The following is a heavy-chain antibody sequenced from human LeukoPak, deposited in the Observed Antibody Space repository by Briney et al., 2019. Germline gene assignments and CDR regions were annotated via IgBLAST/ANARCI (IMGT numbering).Heavy chain of an antibody. D-gene: IGHD5-18*01. V-gene: IGHV3-23*01. CDR1: GFTFSSYA. Sequence: GGSLRLSCAASGFTFSSYAMSWVRQAPGKGLEWVSAISGSGVSTYYADSVKGRFTVSRDNSKNTLYLQMNSLRAEDTAVYYCAKDYEDTATYIDYWGQGTLVTVSS. CDR3: AKDYEDTATYIDY. CDR2: ISGSGVST. J-gene: IGHJ4*02.